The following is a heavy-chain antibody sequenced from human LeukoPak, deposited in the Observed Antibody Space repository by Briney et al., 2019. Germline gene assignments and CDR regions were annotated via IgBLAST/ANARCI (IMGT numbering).Heavy chain of an antibody. CDR1: GGTFSSDA. J-gene: IGHJ5*02. V-gene: IGHV1-69*06. CDR3: ASGSSPLNWLDP. Sequence: ASVKVSCKASGGTFSSDAITRVRQAPGQGLEWMGGIIPIFGTADYAQKFQDRVTITADKSTSTAYMELSSLISEDTAVFYCASGSSPLNWLDPWGQGTLVIVSS. CDR2: IIPIFGTA. D-gene: IGHD6-13*01.